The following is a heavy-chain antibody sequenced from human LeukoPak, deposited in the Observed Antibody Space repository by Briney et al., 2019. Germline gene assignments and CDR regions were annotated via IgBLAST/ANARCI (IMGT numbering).Heavy chain of an antibody. CDR2: IIPILGIA. D-gene: IGHD3-22*01. V-gene: IGHV1-69*04. CDR3: ATVYDSSGYSWFDP. CDR1: GGTFSSYA. J-gene: IGHJ5*02. Sequence: SVKVSCKASGGTFSSYAISWVRQAPGQGLEWMGRIIPILGIANYAQKFQGRVTITADKSTSTAYMELSSLRSEDTAVYYCATVYDSSGYSWFDPWGQGTLVTVSS.